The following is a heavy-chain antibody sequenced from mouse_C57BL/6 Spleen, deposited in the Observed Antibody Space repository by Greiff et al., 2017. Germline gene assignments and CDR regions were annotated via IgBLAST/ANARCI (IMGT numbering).Heavy chain of an antibody. V-gene: IGHV1-69*01. CDR2: IDPSDSYT. Sequence: VQLQQSGAELVMPGASVKLSCKASGYTFTSYWMHWVKQRPGQGLEWIGEIDPSDSYTNYNQKFKGKSTLTVDKSSSTAYMQLSSLTSEDSAVYYCANSNYDYWGQGTTLTVSS. CDR1: GYTFTSYW. CDR3: ANSNYDY. D-gene: IGHD2-5*01. J-gene: IGHJ2*01.